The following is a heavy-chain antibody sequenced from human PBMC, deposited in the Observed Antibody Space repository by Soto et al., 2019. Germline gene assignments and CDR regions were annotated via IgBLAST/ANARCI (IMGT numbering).Heavy chain of an antibody. CDR2: IKEDGGEK. CDR1: GFTFNTYW. J-gene: IGHJ4*02. V-gene: IGHV3-7*01. CDR3: ASGGRSNTNYKYVYY. Sequence: EVQVVESGGGLVQPGRSLRLSCATSGFTFNTYWMNWVRQAPGKGLEWVASIKEDGGEKHYMDSVKGRFTMSRDNAKNELYLQMTSLRAEDAAVFYCASGGRSNTNYKYVYYWGQGALVTVSS. D-gene: IGHD2-2*01.